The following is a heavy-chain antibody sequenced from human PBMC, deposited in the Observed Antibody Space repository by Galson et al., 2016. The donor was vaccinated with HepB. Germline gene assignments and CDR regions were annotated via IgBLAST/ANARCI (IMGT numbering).Heavy chain of an antibody. CDR3: AKTRVGGWYTGGTFDS. CDR2: ISWNSDKI. CDR1: GFTFDDYA. V-gene: IGHV3-9*01. D-gene: IGHD6-19*01. J-gene: IGHJ4*02. Sequence: SLRPSCAASGFTFDDYAMHWVRQAPGKGLEWVSGISWNSDKIAYADSVKGRFTISRDNAKNSLYLQMNSLRAEDTALYYCAKTRVGGWYTGGTFDSWGQGTLVTVSS.